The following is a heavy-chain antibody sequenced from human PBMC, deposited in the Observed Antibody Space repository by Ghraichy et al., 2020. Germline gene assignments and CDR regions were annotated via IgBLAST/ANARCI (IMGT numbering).Heavy chain of an antibody. V-gene: IGHV3-7*01. CDR2: IKQDGSEK. D-gene: IGHD3-16*01. CDR1: GITFSSYW. Sequence: GGSLRLSCAASGITFSSYWMSWVRQAPGKGLEWVANIKQDGSEKYYVDSVKGRFTISRDNAKNSLYLQMNSLRAEDTAVYYCARDLTMITSGGYGMDVWGQGTTVTVSS. J-gene: IGHJ6*02. CDR3: ARDLTMITSGGYGMDV.